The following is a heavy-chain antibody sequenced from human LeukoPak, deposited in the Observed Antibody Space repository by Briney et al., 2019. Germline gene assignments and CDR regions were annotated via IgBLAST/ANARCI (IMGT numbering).Heavy chain of an antibody. J-gene: IGHJ4*02. Sequence: GGSLRLSCAASGFTFSSYAMSWVRQAPGKGLEWVSAISGSGGSTYYADSVEGRFTISRDNSKNTLYLQMNSLRAEDTAVYYCAKSRITMVRGVITNFDYWGQGTLVTVSS. CDR1: GFTFSSYA. V-gene: IGHV3-23*01. D-gene: IGHD3-10*01. CDR3: AKSRITMVRGVITNFDY. CDR2: ISGSGGST.